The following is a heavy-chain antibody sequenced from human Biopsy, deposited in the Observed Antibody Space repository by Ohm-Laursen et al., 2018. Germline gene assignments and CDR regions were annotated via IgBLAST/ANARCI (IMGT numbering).Heavy chain of an antibody. D-gene: IGHD2-21*01. CDR3: VRSRAGGATCGMDV. CDR1: GYTFTGYY. Sequence: ASVKVSCKASGYTFTGYYLHWGRQAPGQGLEWMGWINPDNGGTIHAQKFQGRVTVTRDTSISTAYVEVTSLRSDDTAVYYCVRSRAGGATCGMDVWGQGTTVTVSS. CDR2: INPDNGGT. J-gene: IGHJ6*02. V-gene: IGHV1-2*02.